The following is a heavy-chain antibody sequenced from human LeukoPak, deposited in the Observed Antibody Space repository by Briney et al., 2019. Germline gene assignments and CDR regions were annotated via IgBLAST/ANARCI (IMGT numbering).Heavy chain of an antibody. Sequence: GGSLRLSCVASEVTVGDHYMDWVRQAPGKGLEWVGRSRNRANSYSTEYAASVKGRFTISRDESKNSLYLQMDSLKTEDTAVYYCARDGISRVRGGSFDIWGQGTMVTVSS. CDR3: ARDGISRVRGGSFDI. D-gene: IGHD3-10*01. CDR1: EVTVGDHY. V-gene: IGHV3-72*01. J-gene: IGHJ3*02. CDR2: SRNRANSYST.